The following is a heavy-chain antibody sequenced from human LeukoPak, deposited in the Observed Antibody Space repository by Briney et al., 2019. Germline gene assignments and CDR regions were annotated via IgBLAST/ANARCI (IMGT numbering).Heavy chain of an antibody. V-gene: IGHV4-39*01. J-gene: IGHJ3*02. CDR1: GGSISSSSYY. CDR3: ARLFRYGHRARGAFDI. Sequence: PSETLSLTCTVSGGSISSSSYYWGWIRQPPGKGLEWIGSIYYSGSTYYNPSLKSRVTISVDTSKDQFSLKLSSVTAADTAVYYCARLFRYGHRARGAFDIWGQGTMVTVSS. D-gene: IGHD4-17*01. CDR2: IYYSGST.